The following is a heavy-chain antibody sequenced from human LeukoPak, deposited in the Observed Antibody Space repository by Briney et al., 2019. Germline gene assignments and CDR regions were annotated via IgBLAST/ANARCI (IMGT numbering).Heavy chain of an antibody. V-gene: IGHV3-30*01. CDR1: GFTFSNYW. CDR3: VRTDCTGGSCYPNFDY. CDR2: ISYDGGNK. D-gene: IGHD2-15*01. Sequence: GGSLRLSCAASGFTFSNYWMHWVRQAPGKGLEWVAVISYDGGNKYYADSVKGRFTISRDNSKNTLYLQMNSLRPEDTAVYYCVRTDCTGGSCYPNFDYWGQGTLVTVSS. J-gene: IGHJ4*02.